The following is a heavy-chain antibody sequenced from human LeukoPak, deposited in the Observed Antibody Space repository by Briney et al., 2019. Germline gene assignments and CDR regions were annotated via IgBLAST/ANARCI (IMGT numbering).Heavy chain of an antibody. Sequence: QPGGSLRLSCAASGFTVSGNYMSWVRQAPGKGLEWVSVIYSSGSTYYADSVKGRFTISRDNSKNTLYLQMNSLRPDDTAVYYCARDPTRGGAIVPAAKRLIAAADTEGYFDYWGQGARVIVSS. CDR1: GFTVSGNY. J-gene: IGHJ4*02. V-gene: IGHV3-66*03. D-gene: IGHD2-2*01. CDR2: IYSSGST. CDR3: ARDPTRGGAIVPAAKRLIAAADTEGYFDY.